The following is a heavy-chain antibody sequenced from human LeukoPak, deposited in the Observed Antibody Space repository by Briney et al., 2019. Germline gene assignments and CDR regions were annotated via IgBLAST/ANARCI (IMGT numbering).Heavy chain of an antibody. CDR3: AVGAMFNNWFDP. J-gene: IGHJ5*02. V-gene: IGHV1-2*02. CDR1: GYTFTGYY. CDR2: INPNSGGA. D-gene: IGHD5-18*01. Sequence: ASVKVSCKASGYTFTGYYMHWVRQAPGQGLEWMGWINPNSGGANYAQKFQGRVTMTWDTSISTVYMELSRLRTDDTAVYYCAVGAMFNNWFDPWGQGTLVTVSS.